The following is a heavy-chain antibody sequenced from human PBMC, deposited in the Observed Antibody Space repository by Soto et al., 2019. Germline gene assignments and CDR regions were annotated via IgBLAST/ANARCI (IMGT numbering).Heavy chain of an antibody. J-gene: IGHJ1*01. D-gene: IGHD1-1*01. CDR1: GFTFDDYA. CDR3: ATLTTGTLVGY. Sequence: EVQLVESGGGLVQPGRSLRLSCAASGFTFDDYAMHWVRHAPGKGLEWVSGISWNSGSIGYADSVTGRVTISRDNAKNSLYLQMNSLRAEDTALYYCATLTTGTLVGYWGQGTLVTVSS. CDR2: ISWNSGSI. V-gene: IGHV3-9*01.